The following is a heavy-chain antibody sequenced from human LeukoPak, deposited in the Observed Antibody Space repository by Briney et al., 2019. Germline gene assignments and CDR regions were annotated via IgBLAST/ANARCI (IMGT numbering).Heavy chain of an antibody. CDR2: INHSGST. V-gene: IGHV4-34*01. CDR3: ARGTDSSGYHSYYFDY. CDR1: GGSFSGYY. D-gene: IGHD3-22*01. Sequence: PSETLSLTCAVYGGSFSGYYWSWIRQPPGKGLEWIGEINHSGSTNYNPSLKSRVTISVDTSKNQFSLKLSSVTAADTAVYYCARGTDSSGYHSYYFDYWGQGTLVTVSS. J-gene: IGHJ4*02.